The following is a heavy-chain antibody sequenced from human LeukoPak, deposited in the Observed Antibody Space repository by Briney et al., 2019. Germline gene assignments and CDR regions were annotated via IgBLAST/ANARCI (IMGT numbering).Heavy chain of an antibody. D-gene: IGHD3-16*02. J-gene: IGHJ4*02. CDR1: GFTFSSYA. Sequence: GGSLRLSCVASGFTFSSYAMSSVRQAPGKGLEWVSAISGSGGSTYYADSVKGRFTISRDNSKNTLYLQMNSLRAEDTAVYYCAMMGELSLYFDYWGQGTLVTVSS. V-gene: IGHV3-23*01. CDR2: ISGSGGST. CDR3: AMMGELSLYFDY.